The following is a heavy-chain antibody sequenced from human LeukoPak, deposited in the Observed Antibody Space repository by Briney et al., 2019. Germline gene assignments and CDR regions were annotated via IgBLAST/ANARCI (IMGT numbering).Heavy chain of an antibody. CDR3: ARDLMGYNYYYMDV. D-gene: IGHD3-16*02. J-gene: IGHJ6*03. CDR1: GFSFSVYW. V-gene: IGHV3-74*01. Sequence: GGSLRLSCAASGFSFSVYWMHWVRQAPGKGPVWVSRIKTDGSITDYADSVKGRFTISRDNAKNTLYLQMNSLRAEDTAVYYCARDLMGYNYYYMDVWGKGTTVTVSS. CDR2: IKTDGSIT.